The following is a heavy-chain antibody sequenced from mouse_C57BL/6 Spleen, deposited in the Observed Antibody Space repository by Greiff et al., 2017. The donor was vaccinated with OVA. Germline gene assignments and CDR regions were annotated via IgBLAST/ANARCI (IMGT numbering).Heavy chain of an antibody. J-gene: IGHJ3*01. V-gene: IGHV7-1*01. CDR1: GFTFSDFY. CDR3: ARDEGLAWFAY. D-gene: IGHD6-2*01. Sequence: EVNVVESGGGLVQSGRSLRLSCATSGFTFSDFYMEWVRQAPGKGLEWIAASRNKANDYTTEYSASVKGRFIVSRDTSQSILYLQMNALRAEDTAIYYCARDEGLAWFAYWGQGTLVTVSA. CDR2: SRNKANDYTT.